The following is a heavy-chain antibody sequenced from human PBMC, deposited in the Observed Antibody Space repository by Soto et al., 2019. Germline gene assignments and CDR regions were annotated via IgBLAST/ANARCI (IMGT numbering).Heavy chain of an antibody. J-gene: IGHJ6*02. CDR1: GFTFSSYA. CDR2: ISGSGGST. D-gene: IGHD2-21*02. CDR3: AKEAYCGGDCYSYYYYGMDV. V-gene: IGHV3-23*01. Sequence: GGSLRLSCAASGFTFSSYAMSWVRQAPGKGLEWVSAISGSGGSTYYADSVKGRFTISRDNSKNTLYLQMNSLRAEDTAVYYCAKEAYCGGDCYSYYYYGMDVWGQGTTVTVSS.